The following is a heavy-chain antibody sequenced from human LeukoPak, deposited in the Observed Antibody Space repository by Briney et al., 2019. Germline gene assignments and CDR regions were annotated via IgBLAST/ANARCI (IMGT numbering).Heavy chain of an antibody. CDR1: GYTFTSYY. CDR2: INPSGGST. Sequence: ASVKVSCKASGYTFTSYYMHWVRQAPGQGLEWMGIINPSGGSTSYAQKFQGRVTMTEDTSTDTAYMELSSLRSEDTAVYYCATGIAVAGTPFDYWGQGTLVTVSS. CDR3: ATGIAVAGTPFDY. J-gene: IGHJ4*02. V-gene: IGHV1-46*01. D-gene: IGHD6-19*01.